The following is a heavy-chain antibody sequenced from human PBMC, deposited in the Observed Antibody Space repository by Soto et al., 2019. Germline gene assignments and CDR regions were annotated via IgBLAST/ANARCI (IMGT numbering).Heavy chain of an antibody. Sequence: ASVKVSCKASGYTFTSYYMHWVRQAPGQGLEWMGIINPSGGSTSYAQKFQGRVTMTRDTSTSTVYMELSSLRSEDTAVYYCARLPPYCGGDCYAPEPYWGQGTLVTVSS. CDR2: INPSGGST. V-gene: IGHV1-46*01. J-gene: IGHJ4*02. CDR3: ARLPPYCGGDCYAPEPY. D-gene: IGHD2-21*02. CDR1: GYTFTSYY.